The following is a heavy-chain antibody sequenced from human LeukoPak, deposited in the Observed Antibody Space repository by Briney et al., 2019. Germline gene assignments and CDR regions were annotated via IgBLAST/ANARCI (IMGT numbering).Heavy chain of an antibody. D-gene: IGHD1-26*01. Sequence: SETLSLTCAVHGGSFSGYYWSWIRQPPGKGLEWIGEINHSGSTNYNPSLKSRVTISVDTSKNQFSLKLSSVTAADTAVYYCARGPRATKSWLHYFDYWGQGTLVTVSS. CDR1: GGSFSGYY. CDR3: ARGPRATKSWLHYFDY. V-gene: IGHV4-34*01. J-gene: IGHJ4*02. CDR2: INHSGST.